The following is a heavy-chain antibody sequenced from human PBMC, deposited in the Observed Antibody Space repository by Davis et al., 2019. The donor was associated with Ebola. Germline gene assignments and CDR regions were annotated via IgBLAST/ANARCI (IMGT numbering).Heavy chain of an antibody. CDR2: IIPIFGTA. CDR1: GGTFSSYA. CDR3: ARDRYSDGSGYFFEQSH. D-gene: IGHD3-22*01. V-gene: IGHV1-69*13. Sequence: SVKVSCKASGGTFSSYAISWVRQAPGQGLEWMGGIIPIFGTANYAQRFQGRVTITADESRSTAYMELSSLRSEDTAVYYCARDRYSDGSGYFFEQSHWGQGTLVTVSS. J-gene: IGHJ4*02.